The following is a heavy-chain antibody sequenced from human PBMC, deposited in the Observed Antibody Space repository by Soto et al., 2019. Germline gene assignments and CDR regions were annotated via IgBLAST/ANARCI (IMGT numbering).Heavy chain of an antibody. CDR3: ARDLWGYCGTDCYPLDV. CDR2: INHSGST. V-gene: IGHV4-39*07. D-gene: IGHD2-21*02. J-gene: IGHJ6*02. Sequence: SETLSLTCTVPGGSVNIGTYYWSWIRQPPGKGLEWIGEINHSGSTNYNPSLKSRVTISVDTSKNQFSLKLSSVTAADTAVYYCARDLWGYCGTDCYPLDVWGQGTTVTVSS. CDR1: GGSVNIGTYY.